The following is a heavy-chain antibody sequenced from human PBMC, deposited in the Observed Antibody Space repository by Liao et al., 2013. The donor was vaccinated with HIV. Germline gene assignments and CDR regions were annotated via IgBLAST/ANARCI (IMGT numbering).Heavy chain of an antibody. CDR3: ARGGGGKGFDS. V-gene: IGHV4-34*01. CDR1: DGSLSPYY. J-gene: IGHJ4*02. D-gene: IGHD4-23*01. CDR2: INHSGST. Sequence: QVQLQQWGAGLLRPSETLSLTCNVYDGSLSPYYWSWIRQAPGKGLEWIGEINHSGSTNYKSSLKSRITLSVDTSNNQFSLKLYSVSAADAAVYFCARGGGGKGFDSWGQGILVTVSS.